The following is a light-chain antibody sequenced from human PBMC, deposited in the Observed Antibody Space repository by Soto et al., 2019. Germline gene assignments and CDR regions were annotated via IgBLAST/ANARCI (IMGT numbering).Light chain of an antibody. Sequence: EIGLTQSPGTLSLSPGERATLYCRAIQSVSVSYLAWYQQKPGQAPRLLIYGASSRATGIPDRFSGSGSGTDFTLTISSLEPEDFAVYYCQQRSNWPPITFGQGTRLEI. CDR3: QQRSNWPPIT. J-gene: IGKJ5*01. V-gene: IGKV3D-20*02. CDR1: QSVSVSY. CDR2: GAS.